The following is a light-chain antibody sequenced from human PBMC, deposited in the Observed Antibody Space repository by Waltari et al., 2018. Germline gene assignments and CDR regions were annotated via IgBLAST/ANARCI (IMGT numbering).Light chain of an antibody. CDR2: GAL. CDR3: QQYVNSPGT. Sequence: EIVLTQSPGTLSLSPGETATLSCRASQSLSVAYIAWYQHKSGQAPRHLIYGALYRAADIPDRFSGSGSGTDFTLAISRLEPEDFAFYDCQQYVNSPGTFGQGTKLESK. CDR1: QSLSVAY. V-gene: IGKV3-20*01. J-gene: IGKJ2*01.